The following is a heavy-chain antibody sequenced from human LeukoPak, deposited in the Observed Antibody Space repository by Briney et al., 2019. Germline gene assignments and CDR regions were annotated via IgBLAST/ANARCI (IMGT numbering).Heavy chain of an antibody. D-gene: IGHD3-16*02. CDR3: ARGKRTFGGVIVDY. CDR1: GFTFSNYY. CDR2: ISSSSSNI. Sequence: GGSLRLSCAASGFTFSNYYMNWVRQAPGKGLEWVSSISSSSSNIYYADSVKGRFTISRDNAKNSLYLQMNSLRAEDTAVYYCARGKRTFGGVIVDYWGQGTLVTVSS. J-gene: IGHJ4*02. V-gene: IGHV3-21*01.